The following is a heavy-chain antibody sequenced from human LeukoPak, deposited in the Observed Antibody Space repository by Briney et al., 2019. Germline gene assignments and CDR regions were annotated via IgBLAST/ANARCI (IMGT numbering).Heavy chain of an antibody. CDR3: ARVLENPHNYYDSSGYTDY. CDR1: GFTFSDYY. J-gene: IGHJ4*02. D-gene: IGHD3-22*01. Sequence: GGSLRLSCAASGFTFSDYYMSWIRQAPGKGLEWVSYISSSGSTIYYADSVKGRFTISRDNAKNSLYLQMNSLRAEDTAAYYCARVLENPHNYYDSSGYTDYWGQGTLVTVSS. V-gene: IGHV3-11*01. CDR2: ISSSGSTI.